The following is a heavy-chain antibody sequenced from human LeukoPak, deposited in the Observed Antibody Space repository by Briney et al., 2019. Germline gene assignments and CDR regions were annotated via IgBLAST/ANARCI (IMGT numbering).Heavy chain of an antibody. CDR3: ASEVSAMVEGDY. D-gene: IGHD5-18*01. J-gene: IGHJ4*02. Sequence: PGGSLRLSCAASGFTFSSYSMNWVRQAPGKGLEWFSSISSSSSYIYYADSVKGRFTISRDNAKNSLYLQMNSLRAEDTAVYYCASEVSAMVEGDYWGQGTLVTVSS. V-gene: IGHV3-21*01. CDR1: GFTFSSYS. CDR2: ISSSSSYI.